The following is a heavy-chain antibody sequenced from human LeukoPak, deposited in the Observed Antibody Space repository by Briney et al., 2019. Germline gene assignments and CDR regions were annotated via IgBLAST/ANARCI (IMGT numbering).Heavy chain of an antibody. CDR1: GFTVSSNH. D-gene: IGHD6-6*01. CDR2: IYTGGTT. J-gene: IGHJ4*02. CDR3: ARDSSSHYFDY. V-gene: IGHV3-66*01. Sequence: GGSLRLSCAVSGFTVSSNHMNWVRQAPGKGLEWVSIIYTGGTTHYADSLKGRFTISRDDSQNTLDLQMNSLRAEDTAVYYCARDSSSHYFDYWGQGTLVTVSS.